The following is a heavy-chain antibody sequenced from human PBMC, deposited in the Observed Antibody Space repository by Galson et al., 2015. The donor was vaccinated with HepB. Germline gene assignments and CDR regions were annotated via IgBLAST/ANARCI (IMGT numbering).Heavy chain of an antibody. D-gene: IGHD6-13*01. J-gene: IGHJ6*04. CDR2: ISSNGGNT. V-gene: IGHV3-64D*06. Sequence: SLRLSCAASGFTFSNYAMHWVRQAPGKGLEYVSAISSNGGNTYYADSVKGRFTISRDNSKNTLYLQMSSLRAEDTAVYYCVKGYPKTYSNSWATPYLDVWGKGTTVTVSS. CDR3: VKGYPKTYSNSWATPYLDV. CDR1: GFTFSNYA.